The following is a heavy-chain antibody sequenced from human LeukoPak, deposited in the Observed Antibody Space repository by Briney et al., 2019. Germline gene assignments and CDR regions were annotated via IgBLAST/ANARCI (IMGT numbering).Heavy chain of an antibody. V-gene: IGHV3-7*01. CDR2: IKEDGSDK. J-gene: IGHJ4*02. CDR1: GFTFSSYW. Sequence: PGGSLRLSCAASGFTFSSYWMSWVRQAPGRGLEWVANIKEDGSDKYYMDSVKGRFTISRDNAKNSLYLQMSSLRAEDTAVYYCARLYGSGKVEDYWGQGTPVTVSS. CDR3: ARLYGSGKVEDY. D-gene: IGHD3-10*01.